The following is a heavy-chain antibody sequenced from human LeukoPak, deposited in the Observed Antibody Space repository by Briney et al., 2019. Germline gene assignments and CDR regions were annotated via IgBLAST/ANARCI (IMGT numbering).Heavy chain of an antibody. J-gene: IGHJ6*02. D-gene: IGHD4-17*01. CDR1: GGSISSYY. CDR3: ARSDYGKYYYYVMDV. V-gene: IGHV4-59*01. Sequence: SQTLSLTCTVSGGSISSYYWSWIWQPPGRGLEWSGYIYYSGSTNYNPSLKSRVTISVDTSKNQFSLKLSSVTAADTAVYYCARSDYGKYYYYVMDVWGQGTTVTVSS. CDR2: IYYSGST.